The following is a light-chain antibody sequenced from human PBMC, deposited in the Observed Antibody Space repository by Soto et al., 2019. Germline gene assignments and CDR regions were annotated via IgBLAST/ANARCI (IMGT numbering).Light chain of an antibody. Sequence: DIQMTQSPSSLSASVGDRVTITCRASQGISNYLAWYQQKPGKVPKLLIYAASTFQSGVPSRFSGRGSGTDFTLTIGGLQPEDVSNYYGQKDNGSPWTFGQGTKVEIE. V-gene: IGKV1-27*01. CDR2: AAS. CDR3: QKDNGSPWT. CDR1: QGISNY. J-gene: IGKJ1*01.